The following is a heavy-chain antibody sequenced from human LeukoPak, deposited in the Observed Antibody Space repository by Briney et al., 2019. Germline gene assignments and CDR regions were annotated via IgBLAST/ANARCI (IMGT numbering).Heavy chain of an antibody. D-gene: IGHD2-15*01. J-gene: IGHJ4*02. CDR3: ARLGGHQADY. V-gene: IGHV1-69*02. CDR2: IIPILGIA. Sequence: XXQAPGXXXEWMGRIIPILGIANYAQKFQGRVTITADKSTSTACMELSSLRSEDTAVYYCARLGGHQADYWGQGTLVTVSS.